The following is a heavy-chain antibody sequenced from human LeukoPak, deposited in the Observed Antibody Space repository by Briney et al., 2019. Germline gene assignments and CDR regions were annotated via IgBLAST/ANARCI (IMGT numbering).Heavy chain of an antibody. V-gene: IGHV3-30-3*01. CDR1: GFTFSSYA. J-gene: IGHJ3*01. CDR2: ISYDGSNK. CDR3: AKEAGLFDV. Sequence: GGSLRLSCAASGFTFSSYAMHWVRQAPGKGLEWVAVISYDGSNKYYADSVKGRFIISRDNSKKILYLQMNSLRVEDTAMYYCAKEAGLFDVWGQGAMVIVSS.